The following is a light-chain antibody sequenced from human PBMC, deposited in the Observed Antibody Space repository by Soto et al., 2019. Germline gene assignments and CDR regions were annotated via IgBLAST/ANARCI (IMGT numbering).Light chain of an antibody. CDR3: CSYAGSYTHV. J-gene: IGLJ1*01. CDR1: SSDVGTYTY. V-gene: IGLV2-11*01. CDR2: DVI. Sequence: QSVLTQPRSVSGSPGQSVTISCTGTSSDVGTYTYVSWYQQHPGKAPKPIIYDVIKRPSGVPDRFSGSKSGNTASLTISGLQAEDEADYYCCSYAGSYTHVFGTGTKATVL.